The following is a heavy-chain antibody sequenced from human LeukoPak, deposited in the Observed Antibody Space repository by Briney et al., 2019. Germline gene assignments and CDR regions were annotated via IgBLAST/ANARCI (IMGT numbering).Heavy chain of an antibody. CDR2: IKSKTDGGTT. V-gene: IGHV3-15*01. Sequence: PGGSLRLSCAASGFTFSSYWMHWVRQAPGKGLEWVGRIKSKTDGGTTDYAAPVKGRFTISRDDSKNTLYLQMNSLKTGDTAVYYCTTSCSSTSCYEDYYYYYYMDVWGKGTTVTVSS. D-gene: IGHD2-2*01. CDR1: GFTFSSYW. CDR3: TTSCSSTSCYEDYYYYYYMDV. J-gene: IGHJ6*03.